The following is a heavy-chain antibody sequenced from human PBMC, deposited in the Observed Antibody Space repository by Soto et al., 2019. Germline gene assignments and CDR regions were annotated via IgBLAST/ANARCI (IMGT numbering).Heavy chain of an antibody. CDR3: AKDLGYCSGGSCYSGDY. CDR1: GFTFSSYA. D-gene: IGHD2-15*01. J-gene: IGHJ4*02. CDR2: ISGRGGST. V-gene: IGHV3-23*01. Sequence: PGGSLRLSCAASGFTFSSYAMSWVRQAPGKGLEWVSAISGRGGSTYYADSVKGRFTISRDNSKNTLYLQMNSLRAEDTALYYCAKDLGYCSGGSCYSGDYWGQGTLVTAPQ.